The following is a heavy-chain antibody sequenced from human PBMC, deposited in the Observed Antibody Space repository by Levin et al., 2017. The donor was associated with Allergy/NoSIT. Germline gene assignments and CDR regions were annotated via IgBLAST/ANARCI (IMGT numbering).Heavy chain of an antibody. Sequence: SQTLSLTCAVYGGSFRGYSWTWIRPPPGKGLEWIGEVNHSGSTYYNPSLKSRVTISMDTSKNQFSLRLRSVTATDTAVYYCARGVGIGVPPGAVEDLYFDYWGQGALVTVSS. V-gene: IGHV4-34*01. CDR1: GGSFRGYS. D-gene: IGHD1-26*01. J-gene: IGHJ4*02. CDR2: VNHSGST. CDR3: ARGVGIGVPPGAVEDLYFDY.